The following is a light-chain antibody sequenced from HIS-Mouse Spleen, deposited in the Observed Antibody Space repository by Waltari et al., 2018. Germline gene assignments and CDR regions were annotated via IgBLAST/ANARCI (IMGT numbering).Light chain of an antibody. V-gene: IGLV2-8*01. J-gene: IGLJ1*01. CDR3: SSYAGSNNYD. Sequence: QSALTQPPSASGSPGQSVTISCTGTSSDVGGYNYVSRYQQHPGKAPKPIIYEVSKRPSGVPDLFSGSKSGNTASLTVSGLQAEDEADYYCSSYAGSNNYDFGTGTKVTVL. CDR2: EVS. CDR1: SSDVGGYNY.